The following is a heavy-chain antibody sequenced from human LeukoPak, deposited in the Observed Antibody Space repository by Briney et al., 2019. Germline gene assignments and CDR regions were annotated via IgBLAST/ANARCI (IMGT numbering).Heavy chain of an antibody. V-gene: IGHV1-69*04. Sequence: SVKVSCKASGGTFSSYTISWTRQAPGQGLEWMGRIIPILGIANYAQKFQGRVTITADKSTSTAYMELSSLRSEDTAVYYCAREGYYYDSSGYPRLDYWGQGTLVTVSS. J-gene: IGHJ4*02. CDR3: AREGYYYDSSGYPRLDY. D-gene: IGHD3-22*01. CDR1: GGTFSSYT. CDR2: IIPILGIA.